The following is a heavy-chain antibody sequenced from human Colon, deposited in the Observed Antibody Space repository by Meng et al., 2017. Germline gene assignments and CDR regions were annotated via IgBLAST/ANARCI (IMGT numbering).Heavy chain of an antibody. D-gene: IGHD3-10*01. CDR3: ATIRGFLYGYSDD. J-gene: IGHJ4*02. CDR1: GYTFTAYD. V-gene: IGHV1-8*02. CDR2: VTPKSGST. Sequence: QVLVEQAGAEVKKPGASVKVPCKASGYTFTAYDISWVRQATGQGPEWLGWVTPKSGSTVYAPKFQGRVTMTRNTSISTAYLELTNLRSEDTAMYYCATIRGFLYGYSDDWGQGTLVTVSS.